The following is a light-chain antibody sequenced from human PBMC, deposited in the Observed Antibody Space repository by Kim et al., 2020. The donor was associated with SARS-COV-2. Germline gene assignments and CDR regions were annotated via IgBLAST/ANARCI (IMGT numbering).Light chain of an antibody. CDR2: GAS. CDR1: QSVNSN. CDR3: QQYNNWPPWT. Sequence: SPGERATPSCRASQSVNSNLAWYQQKPGQAPRLLISGASSRASGVPARFSGTGSGTEFTLTISSLQSEDFAVYYCQQYNNWPPWTFGQGTKVDIK. J-gene: IGKJ1*01. V-gene: IGKV3-15*01.